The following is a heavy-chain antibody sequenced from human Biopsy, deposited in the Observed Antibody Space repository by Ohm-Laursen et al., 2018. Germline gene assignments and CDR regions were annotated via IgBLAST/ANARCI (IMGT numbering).Heavy chain of an antibody. CDR1: GGSISGSS. V-gene: IGHV4-59*08. CDR2: ISYSRDT. Sequence: PGTLSLTCTVSGGSISGSSWSWIRQAPGKGLEWIGYISYSRDTNYNPSLKSRITISVDTSMNHLSLRLTSVTAADTAVYYCARHAPSYSGSYWRYFDLWGRGTLVTVSS. J-gene: IGHJ2*01. D-gene: IGHD1-26*01. CDR3: ARHAPSYSGSYWRYFDL.